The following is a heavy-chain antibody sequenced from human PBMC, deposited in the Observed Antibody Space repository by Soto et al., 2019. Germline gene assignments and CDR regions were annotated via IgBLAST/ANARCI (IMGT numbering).Heavy chain of an antibody. V-gene: IGHV1-18*01. D-gene: IGHD2-15*01. J-gene: IGHJ4*02. CDR1: GYTFTNYG. Sequence: GASVKVSCKASGYTFTNYGISWVRRAPGQGLEWVGWISPYNGDTRYAQNVQGRVTLTTDTSTSAAYMELRSLRSDDTALYYCARRGSNKWDEDFDFWGQGTLVTVSS. CDR3: ARRGSNKWDEDFDF. CDR2: ISPYNGDT.